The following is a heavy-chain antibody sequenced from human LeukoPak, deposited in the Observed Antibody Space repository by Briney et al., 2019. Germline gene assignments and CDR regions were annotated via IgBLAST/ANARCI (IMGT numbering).Heavy chain of an antibody. Sequence: GGSLRLSCAASGFTFSSYWMNWVRQAPGKGLEWVANIKPNGSEKYYVDSVKGRFTISRDNAKNSLYLQMNSLRAEDTAVYYCAGLSLGESFDYWGQGTLVTVSS. J-gene: IGHJ4*02. V-gene: IGHV3-7*01. D-gene: IGHD3-16*01. CDR3: AGLSLGESFDY. CDR2: IKPNGSEK. CDR1: GFTFSSYW.